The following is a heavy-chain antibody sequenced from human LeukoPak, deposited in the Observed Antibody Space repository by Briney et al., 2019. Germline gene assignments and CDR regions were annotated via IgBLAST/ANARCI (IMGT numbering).Heavy chain of an antibody. D-gene: IGHD3-22*01. CDR3: AKDGRGYYDSSGYYYLDY. J-gene: IGHJ4*02. Sequence: GGSLRLSCAASGFTFSSYSMNWVRQAPGKGLEWVSAISGSGGSTYYADSVKGRFTISRDNSKNTLYLQMNSLRAEDTAVYYCAKDGRGYYDSSGYYYLDYWGQGTLVTVSS. V-gene: IGHV3-23*01. CDR2: ISGSGGST. CDR1: GFTFSSYS.